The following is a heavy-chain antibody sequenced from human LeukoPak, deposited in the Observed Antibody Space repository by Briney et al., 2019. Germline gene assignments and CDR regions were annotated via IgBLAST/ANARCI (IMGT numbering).Heavy chain of an antibody. Sequence: GRCLRLSCGASGFTFGSYSMYWVGQASGMGLEFVSAISTDWGSTYYSGSVKGRFTISRDNSKNTVFLQMGNLRHEDMAVYFCSRSSGGWLDSWGQGTLVTVSS. J-gene: IGHJ4*02. V-gene: IGHV3-64*02. CDR1: GFTFGSYS. CDR2: ISTDWGST. CDR3: SRSSGGWLDS. D-gene: IGHD6-19*01.